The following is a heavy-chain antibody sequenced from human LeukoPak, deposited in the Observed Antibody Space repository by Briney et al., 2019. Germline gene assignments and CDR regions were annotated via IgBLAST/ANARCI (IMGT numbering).Heavy chain of an antibody. D-gene: IGHD3-22*01. Sequence: SETLSLTCTVSGGSISTYYWNWIRQPPGKGLEWIGYIYYSGSTNYNPSLKSRVTISVDTSKNQFSLKLSSVTAADTAVYYCARGYDSSGYHYPYYFDYWGQGTLVSVSS. CDR2: IYYSGST. CDR1: GGSISTYY. V-gene: IGHV4-59*01. CDR3: ARGYDSSGYHYPYYFDY. J-gene: IGHJ4*02.